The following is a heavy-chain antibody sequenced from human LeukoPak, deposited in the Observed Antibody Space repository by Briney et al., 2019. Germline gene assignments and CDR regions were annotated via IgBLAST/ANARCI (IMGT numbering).Heavy chain of an antibody. V-gene: IGHV4-39*07. CDR3: ARYDVWGTYRAFDY. J-gene: IGHJ4*02. CDR1: GGSISSTSFY. D-gene: IGHD3-16*02. CDR2: ISYNGRT. Sequence: SEALSLTCTVSGGSISSTSFYWGWIRQPPGKGLEWIGSISYNGRTYYDPSLKSRVTISVDTSKNQFSLKLSSVTAADTAMYYCARYDVWGTYRAFDYWGQGTLVTVSS.